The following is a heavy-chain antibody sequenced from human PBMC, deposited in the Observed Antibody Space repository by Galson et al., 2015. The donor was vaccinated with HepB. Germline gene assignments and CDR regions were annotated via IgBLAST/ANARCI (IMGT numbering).Heavy chain of an antibody. Sequence: SLRLSCAASGFTFSDYYMSWIRQAPGKGLEWVSYISSSSSYTNYADSVEGRFTISRDNAKNSLYLQMNSLRAEDTAVYYCARGSGYCSSTSCRDYYYYYYMDVWGKGTTVTVSS. CDR3: ARGSGYCSSTSCRDYYYYYYMDV. CDR1: GFTFSDYY. J-gene: IGHJ6*03. CDR2: ISSSSSYT. V-gene: IGHV3-11*06. D-gene: IGHD2-2*01.